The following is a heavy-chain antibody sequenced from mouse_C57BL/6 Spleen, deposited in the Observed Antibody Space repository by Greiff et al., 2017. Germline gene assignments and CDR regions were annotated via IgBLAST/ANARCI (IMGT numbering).Heavy chain of an antibody. D-gene: IGHD2-3*01. CDR2: IYPRDGST. Sequence: VQLQQSDAELVKPGASVKISCKVSGYTFTDHTIHWMKQRPEQGLEWIGYIYPRDGSTNYNEKFKGKATLTADKSSSTAYMQLNSLTSEDSAVYFCARDYDGYLYAMDYWGQGTSVTVSS. V-gene: IGHV1-78*01. CDR1: GYTFTDHT. J-gene: IGHJ4*01. CDR3: ARDYDGYLYAMDY.